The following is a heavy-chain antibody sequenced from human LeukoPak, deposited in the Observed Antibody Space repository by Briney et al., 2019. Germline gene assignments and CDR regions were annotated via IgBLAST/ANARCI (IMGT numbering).Heavy chain of an antibody. CDR2: IYYSGTT. CDR1: GGSISITNYY. J-gene: IGHJ4*02. Sequence: SESLSLTCTVSGGSISITNYYWAWIRQPPGKGLEWIESIYYSGTTYYNPSFRSRVTISVDTSKNQFSLKLSSLTAADTAMYYCARLSGANLSFDYWGQGALVIVSS. CDR3: ARLSGANLSFDY. D-gene: IGHD1-1*01. V-gene: IGHV4-39*01.